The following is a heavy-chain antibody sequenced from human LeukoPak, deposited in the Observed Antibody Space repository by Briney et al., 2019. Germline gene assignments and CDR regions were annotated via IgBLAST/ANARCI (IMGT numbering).Heavy chain of an antibody. CDR2: TYYSGST. Sequence: SQTLSLTCTVSGGSISCGGYYWSWIRQHPGKGLEWIGYTYYSGSTYYNPSLKSRVTISVDTSKNQFSLKLSSVTAADTAVYYCARSTDYSSSLDYWGQGTLVTVSS. V-gene: IGHV4-31*03. D-gene: IGHD6-6*01. CDR3: ARSTDYSSSLDY. CDR1: GGSISCGGYY. J-gene: IGHJ4*02.